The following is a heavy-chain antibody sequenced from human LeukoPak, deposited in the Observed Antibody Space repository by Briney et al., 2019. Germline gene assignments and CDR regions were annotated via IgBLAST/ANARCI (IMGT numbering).Heavy chain of an antibody. CDR3: ARGQQLVRGRQGY. CDR2: INPNSGDT. J-gene: IGHJ4*02. Sequence: GASVKVSCKASGYTFTGYYMHWVRQAPGQGLEWMGWINPNSGDTEYAQKFQGRVTMTRDTSISTAYMELNRLRSDDTAVYYCARGQQLVRGRQGYWGQGTLVTVSS. D-gene: IGHD6-13*01. CDR1: GYTFTGYY. V-gene: IGHV1-2*02.